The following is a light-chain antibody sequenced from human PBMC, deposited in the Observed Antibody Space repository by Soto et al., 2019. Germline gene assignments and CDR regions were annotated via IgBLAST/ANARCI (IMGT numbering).Light chain of an antibody. CDR1: SNDVGGYNY. V-gene: IGLV2-14*01. CDR3: SSYTTSSSYA. J-gene: IGLJ1*01. Sequence: QSVLTQPASVSGSPGQSITISCTGSSNDVGGYNYVSWYQQHPGKAPKLILYEVSNRPSGVSHRFSGSKSANTASLTISGLQTEEEADYYCSSYTTSSSYAFGTGTKVTVL. CDR2: EVS.